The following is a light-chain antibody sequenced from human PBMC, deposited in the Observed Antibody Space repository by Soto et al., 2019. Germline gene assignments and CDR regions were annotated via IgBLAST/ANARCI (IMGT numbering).Light chain of an antibody. CDR1: QSIGSY. CDR3: HQYNSYSRT. Sequence: DIQMTQSPSTLSASVGDRITITCRASQSIGSYLAWYQQKPGKAPKLLIYKSSSLEGGVPSRFSGSGSGTDFTLTINALQPDDFATYYCHQYNSYSRTFGQGTKVEIK. J-gene: IGKJ2*01. CDR2: KSS. V-gene: IGKV1-5*03.